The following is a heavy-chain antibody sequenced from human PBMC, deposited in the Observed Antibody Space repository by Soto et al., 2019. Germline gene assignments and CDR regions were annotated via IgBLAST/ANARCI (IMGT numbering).Heavy chain of an antibody. J-gene: IGHJ5*02. CDR2: ISAYNGNT. CDR3: ARDVITMVRGVTSRWFDP. CDR1: GYTFTSYG. V-gene: IGHV1-18*01. D-gene: IGHD3-10*01. Sequence: ASVKVSGKASGYTFTSYGISWVRQAPGQGLEWMGWISAYNGNTNYAQKLQGRVTMTTDTSTSTAYMELRSLRSDDTAVYYCARDVITMVRGVTSRWFDPWGQGTLVTVSS.